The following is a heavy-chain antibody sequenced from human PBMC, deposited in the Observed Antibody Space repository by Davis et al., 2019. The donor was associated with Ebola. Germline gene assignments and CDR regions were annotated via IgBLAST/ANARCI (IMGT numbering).Heavy chain of an antibody. CDR2: ITISSDTI. J-gene: IGHJ4*02. V-gene: IGHV3-48*01. CDR3: ARDRDFGDPTAFDY. Sequence: PGGSLRLSCAASGFTFSSYTMSWVRQAPGKGLEWVSYITISSDTIYYADSVKGRFTISRDNAKNSLYLQMNSLRAEDTAVYYCARDRDFGDPTAFDYWGQGTLVTVSS. D-gene: IGHD4-17*01. CDR1: GFTFSSYT.